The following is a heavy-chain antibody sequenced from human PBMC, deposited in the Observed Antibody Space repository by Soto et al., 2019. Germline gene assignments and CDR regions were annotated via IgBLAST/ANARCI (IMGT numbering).Heavy chain of an antibody. V-gene: IGHV4-39*02. CDR1: GDSISTNNYF. CDR2: IHFGGNT. J-gene: IGHJ4*02. CDR3: ATMRAVEDVCGYYYLGWSDY. Sequence: SETLSLTCTVSGDSISTNNYFWGWIRQPPGKGLEWVATIHFGGNTYYSPSLKSRVNISVDTSKNRFSLNLNSVTAADTAVYYCATMRAVEDVCGYYYLGWSDYWGQGIRVTVSS. D-gene: IGHD3-22*01.